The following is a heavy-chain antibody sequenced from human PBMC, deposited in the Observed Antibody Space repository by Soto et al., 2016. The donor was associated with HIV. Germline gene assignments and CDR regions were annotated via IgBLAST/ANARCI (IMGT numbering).Heavy chain of an antibody. V-gene: IGHV3-23*01. CDR3: AKDVYDYSANDY. D-gene: IGHD3-16*01. CDR2: IAHTGTTT. Sequence: EVHLLESGGGLVQPGGSLTLSCAASGFSFRSCAMNWFRQAPGKGLEWVSGIAHTGTTTHYADSVKGRFTISRDNPKNILSLQMNTLRAEDTAIYFCAKDVYDYSANDYWGQGTLVTVSS. CDR1: GFSFRSCA. J-gene: IGHJ4*02.